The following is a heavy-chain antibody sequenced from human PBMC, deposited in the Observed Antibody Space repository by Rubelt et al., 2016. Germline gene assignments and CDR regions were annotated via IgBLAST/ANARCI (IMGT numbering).Heavy chain of an antibody. CDR2: RG. Sequence: RGNYNPSLKSRVTISVDTSNNHFSLRLSSVTAADTAVYYCARGKAGRFRDGNGMDVWGQGTTVTVSS. D-gene: IGHD3-10*01. J-gene: IGHJ6*02. V-gene: IGHV4-34*01. CDR3: ARGKAGRFRDGNGMDV.